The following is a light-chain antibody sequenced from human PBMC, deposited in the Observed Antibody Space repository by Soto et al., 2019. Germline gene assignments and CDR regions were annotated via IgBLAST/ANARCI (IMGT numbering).Light chain of an antibody. CDR1: QTINNY. Sequence: DIQMTQSPSSLSASVGDTVSITCRASQTINNYLNWYQHKAGKTPKLLIYGVSRLQSGVPSRFSGSGSGTDFTLTITGLQPEDFATYYCQQSYTSPLLSLGGGTEVEFK. J-gene: IGKJ4*01. V-gene: IGKV1-39*01. CDR3: QQSYTSPLLS. CDR2: GVS.